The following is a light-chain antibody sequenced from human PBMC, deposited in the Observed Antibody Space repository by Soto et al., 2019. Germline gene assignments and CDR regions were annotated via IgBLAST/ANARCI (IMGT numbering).Light chain of an antibody. Sequence: IGLTQSPAILSVPLSDTATLACSATQSVSLSLAWYQMRPGQPPPLLIYGASTRATDIPARYSGSRSGTDFTLTTSSLQPEDFAVYFCQQHHIWPSWTFGLGTKVDIK. CDR2: GAS. V-gene: IGKV3-15*01. CDR1: QSVSLS. CDR3: QQHHIWPSWT. J-gene: IGKJ1*01.